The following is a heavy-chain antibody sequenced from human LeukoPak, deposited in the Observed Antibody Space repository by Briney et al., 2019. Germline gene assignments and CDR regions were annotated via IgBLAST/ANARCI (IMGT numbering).Heavy chain of an antibody. CDR2: MNSNSGNT. J-gene: IGHJ6*02. Sequence: ASVKVSCKASGYTFTSYDINWVRQATGQGLEWMGWMNSNSGNTDYAQKFQGRVTMTRNTSISTAYMELSSLRSEDTAVYYCARGRDYYYGMDVWGQGTTVTVSS. CDR1: GYTFTSYD. V-gene: IGHV1-8*01. CDR3: ARGRDYYYGMDV.